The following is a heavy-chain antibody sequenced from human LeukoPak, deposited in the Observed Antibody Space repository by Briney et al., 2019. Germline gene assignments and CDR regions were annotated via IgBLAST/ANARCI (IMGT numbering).Heavy chain of an antibody. D-gene: IGHD4-23*01. V-gene: IGHV4-39*01. J-gene: IGHJ4*02. CDR1: GGSISSSSYY. CDR2: IYYSGST. Sequence: SETLSLTCTVSGGSISSSSYYWGWTRQPPGKGLEWIGSIYYSGSTYYNPSLKSRVTISVDTSKNQFSLKLSSVTAADTAVYYCARLTTVVTIDYWGQGTLVTVSS. CDR3: ARLTTVVTIDY.